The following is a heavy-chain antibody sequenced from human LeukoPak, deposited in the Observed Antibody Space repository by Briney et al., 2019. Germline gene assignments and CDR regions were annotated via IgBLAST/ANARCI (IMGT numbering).Heavy chain of an antibody. J-gene: IGHJ3*01. Sequence: GGSLRLSCAASGFAFSSHAMHWVRQAPGKGLEWVAAIWSDGSKEYYADSMKGRFTISRDNSRNTLYLQMNSLRADDTAMYYCARDPGGGAFDFWGQGTMLTVSS. V-gene: IGHV3-33*08. D-gene: IGHD3-10*01. CDR1: GFAFSSHA. CDR3: ARDPGGGAFDF. CDR2: IWSDGSKE.